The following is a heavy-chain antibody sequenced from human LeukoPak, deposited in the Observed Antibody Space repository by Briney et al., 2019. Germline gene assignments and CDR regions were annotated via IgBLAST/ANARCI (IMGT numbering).Heavy chain of an antibody. CDR3: ARGLQKDSGSYRRSDFDY. Sequence: SETLSLTCTVSGGSISSSGYSWGWIRQPPGKGLEWIGTIYYSGSTYYNPSLKSRLTISVDTSKNQFSLKLSSVTAADTAVYYCARGLQKDSGSYRRSDFDYWGQGTLVTVSS. V-gene: IGHV4-39*07. D-gene: IGHD1-26*01. J-gene: IGHJ4*02. CDR2: IYYSGST. CDR1: GGSISSSGYS.